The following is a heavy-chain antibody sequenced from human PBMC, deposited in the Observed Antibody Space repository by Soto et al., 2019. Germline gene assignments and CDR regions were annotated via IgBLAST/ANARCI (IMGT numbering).Heavy chain of an antibody. Sequence: QVQLVESGGGVVQPGRSLRVSCAASGFTFSNYAMHWVRQAPGKGLEWVAVVSYDGSKQFYADSVEGRYTIYKDSYKSTLYLHMDNLRDEDTAVYYCARDRVYYYDNSGYYNFDYWGQGTLVTVSS. CDR1: GFTFSNYA. D-gene: IGHD3-22*01. V-gene: IGHV3-30-3*01. CDR3: ARDRVYYYDNSGYYNFDY. CDR2: VSYDGSKQ. J-gene: IGHJ4*02.